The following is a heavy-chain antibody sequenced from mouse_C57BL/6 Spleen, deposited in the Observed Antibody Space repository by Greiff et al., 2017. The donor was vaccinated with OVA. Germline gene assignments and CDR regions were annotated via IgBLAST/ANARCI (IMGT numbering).Heavy chain of an antibody. V-gene: IGHV1-26*01. CDR2: INPNNGGT. D-gene: IGHD1-1*01. Sequence: EVQLQQSGPELVKPGASVKISCKASGYTFTDYYMNWVKQSHGKSLEWIGDINPNNGGTSYNQKFKGKATLTVDKSSSTAYMELRSLTSEDSAVYYCARMPILYSGSSSDYWGQGTTLTVSS. CDR1: GYTFTDYY. J-gene: IGHJ2*01. CDR3: ARMPILYSGSSSDY.